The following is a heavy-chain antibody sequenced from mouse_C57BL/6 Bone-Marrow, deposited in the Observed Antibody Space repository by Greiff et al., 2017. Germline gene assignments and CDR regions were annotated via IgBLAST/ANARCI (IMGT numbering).Heavy chain of an antibody. D-gene: IGHD1-1*01. CDR1: GFNIKADS. J-gene: IGHJ2*01. Sequence: VQLKQSGAELVRPGASVKLSCTASGFNIKADSMHWVKQRPAQGLEWIGWIDPENGDTEYASKFQGKATITADTSSNTAYLQLSSLTSEDTAVYYCTVTTVVATRGYWGQGTTLTVSS. CDR2: IDPENGDT. V-gene: IGHV14-4*01. CDR3: TVTTVVATRGY.